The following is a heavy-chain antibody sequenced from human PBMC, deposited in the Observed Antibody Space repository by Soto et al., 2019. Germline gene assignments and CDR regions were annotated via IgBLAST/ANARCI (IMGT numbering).Heavy chain of an antibody. CDR2: IYYSGST. V-gene: IGHV4-31*03. D-gene: IGHD3-16*01. CDR3: ARGEWLGERRFDP. CDR1: GGSISSGGYY. J-gene: IGHJ5*02. Sequence: QVQLQESGPGLVKPSQTLSLTCTVSGGSISSGGYYWSWIRQHPGKGLEWIGYIYYSGSTYYNPSLQGRVTISLDTSKNQFSLTLSSVTAADTAGYYCARGEWLGERRFDPWGQGTLVTVSS.